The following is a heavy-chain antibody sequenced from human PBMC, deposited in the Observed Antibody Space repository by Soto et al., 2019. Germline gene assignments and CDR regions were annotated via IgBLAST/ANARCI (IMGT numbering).Heavy chain of an antibody. CDR2: INHSGST. V-gene: IGHV4-34*01. CDR3: ARGRRGGESSWYGYYYYGMDV. D-gene: IGHD6-13*01. CDR1: GGSFSGYY. Sequence: PSETLSLTCAVYGGSFSGYYWSWIRQPPGKGPEWIGEINHSGSTNYNPSLKSRVTISVDTSKNQFSLKLSSVTAADTAVYYCARGRRGGESSWYGYYYYGMDVWGQGTTVTVSS. J-gene: IGHJ6*02.